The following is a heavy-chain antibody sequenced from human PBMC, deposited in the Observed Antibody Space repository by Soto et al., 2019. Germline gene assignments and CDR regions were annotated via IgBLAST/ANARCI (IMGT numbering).Heavy chain of an antibody. J-gene: IGHJ4*02. D-gene: IGHD5-12*01. CDR1: GFTFSSYA. V-gene: IGHV3-30-3*01. Sequence: QVQLVESGGGVDQPGRSLRLSCAASGFTFSSYAMHWVRQAPGKGLEWVAVISYDGSNKYYADSVKGRFTISRDNSKNTLYLQMNSLRAEDTAVYYCASGRGYSGYDPFDYWGQGTLVTVSS. CDR2: ISYDGSNK. CDR3: ASGRGYSGYDPFDY.